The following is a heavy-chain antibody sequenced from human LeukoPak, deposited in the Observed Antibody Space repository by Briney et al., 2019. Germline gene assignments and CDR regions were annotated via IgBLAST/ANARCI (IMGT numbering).Heavy chain of an antibody. CDR3: ARRFHYMDV. Sequence: PGGSLRLSCAASRFTFTTYWLGWVRQPPGKGLEWVANIKQDGTEKYYVDSVKGRFTISRESGKNSLYLQMNSLRAEDTAFYYCARRFHYMDVWGKGTTVTVSS. D-gene: IGHD3-3*01. J-gene: IGHJ6*03. CDR1: RFTFTTYW. V-gene: IGHV3-7*03. CDR2: IKQDGTEK.